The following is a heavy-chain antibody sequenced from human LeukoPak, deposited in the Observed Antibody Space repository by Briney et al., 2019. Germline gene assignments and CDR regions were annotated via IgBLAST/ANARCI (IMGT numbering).Heavy chain of an antibody. Sequence: SKTLSLTCTVSGGSISTYYWSWIRQPPGKGLEWIGYIYYSGSTNYNPSVKSRVTMSVDTSKKQFSLNLSSLTAADTAVYYCARGGTAVVTPYAFDIWGQGTMVTVSS. J-gene: IGHJ3*02. CDR2: IYYSGST. D-gene: IGHD4-23*01. CDR3: ARGGTAVVTPYAFDI. V-gene: IGHV4-59*01. CDR1: GGSISTYY.